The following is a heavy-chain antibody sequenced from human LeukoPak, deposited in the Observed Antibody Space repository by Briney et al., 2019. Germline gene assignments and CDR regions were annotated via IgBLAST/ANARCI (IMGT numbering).Heavy chain of an antibody. D-gene: IGHD3-22*01. CDR1: GFTFSSYS. CDR2: INSRSSYI. J-gene: IGHJ4*02. Sequence: GGSLRLSCAASGFTFSSYSMNWVRQAPGKGLEWVSCINSRSSYIYYTDSVKGRFTISRDNAKNSLSLQMNSLRAEDTAVYYCARDLKYYDSSGFDYWGQGTLVTVSS. CDR3: ARDLKYYDSSGFDY. V-gene: IGHV3-21*01.